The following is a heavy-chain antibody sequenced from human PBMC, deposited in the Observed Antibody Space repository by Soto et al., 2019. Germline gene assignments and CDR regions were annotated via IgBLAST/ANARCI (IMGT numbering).Heavy chain of an antibody. D-gene: IGHD2-2*01. V-gene: IGHV3-23*01. J-gene: IGHJ4*02. Sequence: GGSLRLSCGASGFTFSSYAMSWVRQAPGKGLEWVSAIGGSDGRPYYADSVKGRFAISRDNSKNTLFLQMSSLRAEDSAVYYCAKSSHLYVVPAAVYFDDWGQGTLVTAPQ. CDR3: AKSSHLYVVPAAVYFDD. CDR1: GFTFSSYA. CDR2: IGGSDGRP.